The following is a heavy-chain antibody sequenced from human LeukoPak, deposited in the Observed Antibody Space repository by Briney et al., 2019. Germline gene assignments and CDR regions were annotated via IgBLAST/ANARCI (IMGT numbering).Heavy chain of an antibody. CDR2: INHSGST. D-gene: IGHD4-17*01. CDR3: ARNLDHGDPAFDY. CDR1: GGSFSGYY. J-gene: IGHJ4*02. V-gene: IGHV4-34*01. Sequence: SETLSLTCAVYGGSFSGYYWSWIRQPPGKGLEWIGEINHSGSTNYNPSLKSRVTISVDTSKNQFSLKLRSVTAADTAVYYCARNLDHGDPAFDYWGQGTLVTVSS.